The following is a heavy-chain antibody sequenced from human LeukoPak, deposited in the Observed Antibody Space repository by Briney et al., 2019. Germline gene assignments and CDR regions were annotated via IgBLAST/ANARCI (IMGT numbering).Heavy chain of an antibody. V-gene: IGHV3-23*01. J-gene: IGHJ4*02. CDR3: AKDSGYGGINYFDY. CDR1: GFTFSRHA. D-gene: IGHD4-23*01. CDR2: VSGSGGST. Sequence: PGGSLRLSCAASGFTFSRHAMTWVRPAPGKGLEWVSGVSGSGGSTSYADSVKGRFTISRDNSRNTLYLQMNSLRAEDTAVYYCAKDSGYGGINYFDYWGQGTLVTVSS.